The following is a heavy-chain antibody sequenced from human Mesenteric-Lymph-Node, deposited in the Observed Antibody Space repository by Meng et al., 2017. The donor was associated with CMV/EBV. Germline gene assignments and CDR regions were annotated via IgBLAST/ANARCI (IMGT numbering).Heavy chain of an antibody. J-gene: IGHJ6*02. D-gene: IGHD1-26*01. V-gene: IGHV3-73*01. CDR2: IRSKANSYAT. CDR3: TRRHLVGGNYYYYGMDV. CDR1: GGSISGYY. Sequence: ETLSLTCTVSGGSISGYYWNWIRQPPGKGLEWVGRIRSKANSYATAYAASVKGRFTISRDDSKNTAYLQMNSLKTEDTAAYYCTRRHLVGGNYYYYGMDVWGQGTTVTVSS.